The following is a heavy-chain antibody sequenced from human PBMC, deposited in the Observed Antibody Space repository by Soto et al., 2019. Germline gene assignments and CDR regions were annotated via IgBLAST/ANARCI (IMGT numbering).Heavy chain of an antibody. J-gene: IGHJ5*02. V-gene: IGHV1-18*04. CDR3: ARVGYYYGSGSYVFDP. D-gene: IGHD3-10*01. CDR2: ISAYNGYT. Sequence: QVQLVQSGAEVKEPGASVKVSCKASGYTFTSHSIIWVRRAPGEGLEWVGWISAYNGYTNSAENFQGRVTMTTDAXTXPAYMELRSLRSDDTAVYYCARVGYYYGSGSYVFDPWGQGTLVTVSS. CDR1: GYTFTSHS.